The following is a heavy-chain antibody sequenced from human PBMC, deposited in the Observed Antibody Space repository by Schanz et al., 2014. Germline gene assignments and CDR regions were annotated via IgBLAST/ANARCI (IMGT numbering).Heavy chain of an antibody. CDR2: IIPILGME. CDR1: GGPFSSYA. V-gene: IGHV1-69*04. CDR3: ARDRDQWDGNFCDF. Sequence: QVQLVQSGAEVKKPGSSVKVSCKASGGPFSSYAFSWVRQAPGQGLEWMGKIIPILGMENYAQEFQGRVTITADVATSTADMDMSSLRSNDTAVYYCARDRDQWDGNFCDFWGQGTLVTVSS. J-gene: IGHJ4*02. D-gene: IGHD1-26*01.